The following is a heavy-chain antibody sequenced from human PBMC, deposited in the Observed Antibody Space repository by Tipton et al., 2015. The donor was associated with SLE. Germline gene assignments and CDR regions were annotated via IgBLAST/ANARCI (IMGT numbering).Heavy chain of an antibody. V-gene: IGHV4-59*11. D-gene: IGHD5-12*01. J-gene: IGHJ4*02. Sequence: TLSLTCTVSGGSISSHYWSWIRQPPGKGLEWIGYIYYSGSTNYNPSLKSRVTISVDTSKNQFSLKLSSVTAADTAVYYCAREYSGYGFDYWGQGTLVTVSS. CDR2: IYYSGST. CDR3: AREYSGYGFDY. CDR1: GGSISSHY.